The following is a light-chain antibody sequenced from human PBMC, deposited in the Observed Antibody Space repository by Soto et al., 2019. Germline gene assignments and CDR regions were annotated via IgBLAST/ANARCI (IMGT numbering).Light chain of an antibody. CDR3: QSYDSSLSGSVV. CDR1: SSNIGAGYD. CDR2: GNS. J-gene: IGLJ2*01. Sequence: QSVLTQPPSVSGAPGQRVTIPCTGRSSNIGAGYDVHGYQQLPGTAPKLLIYGNSNRPSGVPDRFSGSKSGTSASLAITGLQAEDEADYYCQSYDSSLSGSVVFGGGTKLTVL. V-gene: IGLV1-40*01.